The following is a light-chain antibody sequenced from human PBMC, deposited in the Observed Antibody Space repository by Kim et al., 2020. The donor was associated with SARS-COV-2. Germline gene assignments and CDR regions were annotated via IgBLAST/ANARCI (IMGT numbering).Light chain of an antibody. J-gene: IGLJ1*01. Sequence: QSALTQPASVSGSPGQSIIISCTGSSSDIGSRNYVSWYQQYPGKAPNLMIYDVSRRPSGVSNRFSGSKSGNTASLTISGLQAEDEADYYCSSFTSSISYVFGTGTKAPVL. CDR1: SSDIGSRNY. V-gene: IGLV2-14*03. CDR2: DVS. CDR3: SSFTSSISYV.